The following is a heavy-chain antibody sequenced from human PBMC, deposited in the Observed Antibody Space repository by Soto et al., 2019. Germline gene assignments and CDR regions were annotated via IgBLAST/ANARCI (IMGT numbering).Heavy chain of an antibody. CDR1: GFTFSDSY. J-gene: IGHJ4*02. Sequence: GGSLRLSCAASGFTFSDSYMSWVRQAPGKGLEWVSVIYSGGSTYYADSVKGRFTISRDNSKNTLYLQMNSLRAEDTAVYYCASHHGYWGQGTLVTVSS. CDR2: IYSGGST. V-gene: IGHV3-53*01. CDR3: ASHHGY.